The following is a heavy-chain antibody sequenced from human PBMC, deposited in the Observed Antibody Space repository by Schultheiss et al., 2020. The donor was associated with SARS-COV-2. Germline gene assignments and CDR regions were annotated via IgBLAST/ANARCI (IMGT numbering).Heavy chain of an antibody. CDR3: ARASHFWSYGMDV. V-gene: IGHV3-33*01. Sequence: GGSLRLSCAASGFTFSSYGMHWVRQAPGKGLEWVAVIWYDGSNKYYADSVKGRFTISRDNAKNSLYLQMNSLRAEDTAVYYCARASHFWSYGMDVWGQGTTVTVSS. CDR1: GFTFSSYG. J-gene: IGHJ6*02. D-gene: IGHD3-3*02. CDR2: IWYDGSNK.